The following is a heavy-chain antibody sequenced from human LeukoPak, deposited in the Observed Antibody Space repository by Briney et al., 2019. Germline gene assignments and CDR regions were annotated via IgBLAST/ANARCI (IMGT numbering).Heavy chain of an antibody. Sequence: SVKVSCKASGGTFSSYAISWVRQAPGQGLEWMGGIIPIFGTANYAQKFQGRVTITADESTSTAYMELSSLRSEDTAVYYCARDNYDSSGYSLAFDIWGQGTMVTVSS. J-gene: IGHJ3*02. CDR2: IIPIFGTA. CDR1: GGTFSSYA. CDR3: ARDNYDSSGYSLAFDI. V-gene: IGHV1-69*01. D-gene: IGHD3-22*01.